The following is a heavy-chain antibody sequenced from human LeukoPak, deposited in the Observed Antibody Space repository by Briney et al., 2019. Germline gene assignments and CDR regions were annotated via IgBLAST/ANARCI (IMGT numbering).Heavy chain of an antibody. V-gene: IGHV3-23*01. D-gene: IGHD6-6*01. Sequence: GGSLRLSCVASGFTFGSYAMSWVRQDPGKGLEWVSAITDSGGDTYYADSVKGRFTISRDNSKNTLYLQMNSLRAEDTAVYYCAKGSSPSRPYYFDCWGPGTLVTVSS. J-gene: IGHJ4*02. CDR3: AKGSSPSRPYYFDC. CDR1: GFTFGSYA. CDR2: ITDSGGDT.